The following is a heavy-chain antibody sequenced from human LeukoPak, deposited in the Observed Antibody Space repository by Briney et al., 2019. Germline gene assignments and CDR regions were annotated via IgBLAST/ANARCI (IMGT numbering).Heavy chain of an antibody. CDR2: IKQDGSEK. CDR3: ARDRTYGSGKILDY. J-gene: IGHJ4*02. CDR1: GFTFSSYW. V-gene: IGHV3-7*01. Sequence: GGSLRLSCAASGFTFSSYWMSWVRQAPGKGLEWVANIKQDGSEKYYVDSVKGRFTISRDNAKNSLYLQTNSLRAEDTAVYYCARDRTYGSGKILDYWGQGTLVTVSS. D-gene: IGHD3-10*01.